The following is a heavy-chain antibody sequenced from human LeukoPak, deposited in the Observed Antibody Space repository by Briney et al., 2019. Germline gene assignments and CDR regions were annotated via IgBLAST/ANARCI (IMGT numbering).Heavy chain of an antibody. CDR3: ARERHGHPFDS. Sequence: KPSETLSLTCAVYGGSFSGYYWSWIRQPPGKGLEWIGEINHSGSTNYNPSLKSRVTISVDTSKNQFSLKLSSVTAADTAVYYCARERHGHPFDSWGQGTLVTVSS. J-gene: IGHJ4*02. CDR1: GGSFSGYY. CDR2: INHSGST. V-gene: IGHV4-34*01.